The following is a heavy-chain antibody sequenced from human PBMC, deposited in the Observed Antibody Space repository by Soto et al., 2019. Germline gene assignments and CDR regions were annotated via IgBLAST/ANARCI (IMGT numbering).Heavy chain of an antibody. CDR3: ASQDYDKSVYYFDY. CDR1: GDSISSGYH. Sequence: PSETLSLTCAVSGDSISSGYHWAWIRQPAGKGLEWIGRIHNGGIPLIHPSLESRVALSLDTSKNQFSLTLSSVTAADTAIYYCASQDYDKSVYYFDYWGRGTLVTVSS. D-gene: IGHD3-22*01. CDR2: IHNGGIP. J-gene: IGHJ4*02. V-gene: IGHV4-38-2*01.